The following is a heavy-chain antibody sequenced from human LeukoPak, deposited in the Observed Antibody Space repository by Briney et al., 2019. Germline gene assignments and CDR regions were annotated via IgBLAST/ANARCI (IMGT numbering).Heavy chain of an antibody. CDR1: GFTFSSYS. CDR3: ARVGEGGGYCSSTSCSYYMDV. CDR2: ISSSSSYI. J-gene: IGHJ6*03. V-gene: IGHV3-21*01. D-gene: IGHD2-2*01. Sequence: GGSLTLSRAASGFTFSSYSMNWVHPAPGKGLAWVSSISSSSSYIYYADSAKGRFTISRDNAKSSLYLQMNSLRAEDTAVYYCARVGEGGGYCSSTSCSYYMDVWGKGTTVTVSS.